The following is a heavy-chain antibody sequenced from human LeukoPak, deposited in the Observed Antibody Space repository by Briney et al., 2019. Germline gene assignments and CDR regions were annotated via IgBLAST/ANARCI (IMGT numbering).Heavy chain of an antibody. CDR3: ARDPDSSSWVDY. V-gene: IGHV3-23*01. D-gene: IGHD6-13*01. CDR1: GFTFSSYA. CDR2: ISGSGGST. J-gene: IGHJ4*02. Sequence: GGSLRLSCAASGFTFSSYAMSWVRQAPGKGLEWVSAISGSGGSTYYADSVKGRFTISRDNSKNTLYLQMNSLRPEDTAVYYCARDPDSSSWVDYWGQGTLVTASS.